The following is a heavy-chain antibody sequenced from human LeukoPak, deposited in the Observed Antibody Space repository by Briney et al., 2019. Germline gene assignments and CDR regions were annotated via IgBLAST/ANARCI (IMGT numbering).Heavy chain of an antibody. J-gene: IGHJ4*02. CDR3: ARAESSLIAADTSRRLTIDY. V-gene: IGHV1-24*01. Sequence: GASVKVSCKVSGYTRTELAIHWVRQAPGKGLEWMGGFDPEAGEAIYAQKFQGRVTMTEAISTHTAYMDLSSLRSEDTALYYCARAESSLIAADTSRRLTIDYWGQGTLVTVSS. D-gene: IGHD6-13*01. CDR1: GYTRTELA. CDR2: FDPEAGEA.